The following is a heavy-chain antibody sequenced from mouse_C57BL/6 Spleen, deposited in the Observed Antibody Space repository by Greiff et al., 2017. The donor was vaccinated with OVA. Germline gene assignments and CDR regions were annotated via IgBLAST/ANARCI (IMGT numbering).Heavy chain of an antibody. Sequence: QVQLQQSVAELVKPGASVKISCKVSGYTFTDHPIHWMKQRPDQGLEWIGYIYPRDGSTKYNETFKGKAPLTADKSSSTAYMQLNSLTSEDSAVYCWARLFTTVVAAYYFDYWGQGTTLTVSS. J-gene: IGHJ2*01. CDR1: GYTFTDHP. CDR3: ARLFTTVVAAYYFDY. V-gene: IGHV1-78*01. CDR2: IYPRDGST. D-gene: IGHD1-1*01.